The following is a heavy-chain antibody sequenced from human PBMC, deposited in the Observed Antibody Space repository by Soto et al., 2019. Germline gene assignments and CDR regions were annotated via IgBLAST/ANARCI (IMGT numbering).Heavy chain of an antibody. CDR1: GYSFTGYY. CDR2: ISAYNGNT. V-gene: IGHV1-18*04. Sequence: ASVKVSCKVSGYSFTGYYIHWVRQAPGQGLEWMGWISAYNGNTNYAQKLQGRVTMTTDTSTSTAYMELRSLRSDDTAVYYCAVQVDTAMGDYYYGMDVWGQGTTVTISS. J-gene: IGHJ6*02. D-gene: IGHD5-18*01. CDR3: AVQVDTAMGDYYYGMDV.